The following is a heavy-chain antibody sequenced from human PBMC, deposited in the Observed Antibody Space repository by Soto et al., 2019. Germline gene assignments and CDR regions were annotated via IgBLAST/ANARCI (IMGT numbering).Heavy chain of an antibody. CDR3: ARGARQTPLRFGY. CDR1: GGTFSSYA. J-gene: IGHJ4*02. D-gene: IGHD3-16*01. V-gene: IGHV1-69*06. Sequence: SVKVSCKASGGTFSSYAISWVRQAPGQGLEWMGGIIPIFGTANYAQKFQGRVTITADKSTSTAYMELSSLRSEDTAVYYCARGARQTPLRFGYWGQGTLVTVSS. CDR2: IIPIFGTA.